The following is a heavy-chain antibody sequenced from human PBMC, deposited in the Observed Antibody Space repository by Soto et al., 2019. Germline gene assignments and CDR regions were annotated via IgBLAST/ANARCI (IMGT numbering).Heavy chain of an antibody. J-gene: IGHJ3*02. CDR1: GFTFSSYW. CDR3: QRAPDSGTKRDSFAT. D-gene: IGHD2-15*01. V-gene: IGHV3-74*01. Sequence: GGSLRLSGAASGFTFSSYWMHWVRQAPGKGLVWFSRTNGDGRSTDYADPVKGRLTISRDNAKNTLYLQMNSLRAEDTAVYDGQRAPDSGTKRDSFATWGQGPM. CDR2: TNGDGRST.